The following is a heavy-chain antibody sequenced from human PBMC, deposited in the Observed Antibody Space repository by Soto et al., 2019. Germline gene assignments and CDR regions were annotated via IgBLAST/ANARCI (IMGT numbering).Heavy chain of an antibody. D-gene: IGHD3-22*01. CDR2: IYPGDSDT. CDR1: GYSFTSYW. Sequence: GESLKISCNGSGYSFTSYWIGWVRQMPGKGLEWMGIIYPGDSDTRYSPSFQGQVTISADKSISTAYLQWSSLKASDTAMYYCARRGYYYDSSGSVDYWGQGTLVTVSS. V-gene: IGHV5-51*01. CDR3: ARRGYYYDSSGSVDY. J-gene: IGHJ4*02.